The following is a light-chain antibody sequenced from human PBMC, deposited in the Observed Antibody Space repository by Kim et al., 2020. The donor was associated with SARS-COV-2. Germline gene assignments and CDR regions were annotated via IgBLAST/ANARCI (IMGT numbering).Light chain of an antibody. CDR3: GTWDTSLSVGV. CDR1: SSNIGKTF. J-gene: IGLJ2*01. V-gene: IGLV1-51*01. Sequence: GQKVTISCSETSSNIGKTFLSWYQQFPGKAPKLLIYDNYQRPSGIPDRFSGSKSGTSATLGIAGLQTGDEAVYYCGTWDTSLSVGVFGGGTQLTVL. CDR2: DNY.